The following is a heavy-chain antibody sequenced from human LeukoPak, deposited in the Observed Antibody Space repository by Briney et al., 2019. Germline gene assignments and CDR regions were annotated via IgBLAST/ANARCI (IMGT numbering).Heavy chain of an antibody. V-gene: IGHV3-30*04. CDR1: GFTLSSYA. J-gene: IGHJ4*02. Sequence: GRSLRLSCAASGFTLSSYAMHWVRQAPGKGLEWVEVISYDGSNKYYADSVKGRFTISRDNSKNTLYLQMNSLRAEDTAVYYCARDCSGGSCCDWGQGTLVTVSS. CDR3: ARDCSGGSCCD. D-gene: IGHD2-15*01. CDR2: ISYDGSNK.